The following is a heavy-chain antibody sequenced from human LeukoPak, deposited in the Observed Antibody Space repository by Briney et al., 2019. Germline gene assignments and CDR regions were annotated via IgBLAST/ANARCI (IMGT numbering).Heavy chain of an antibody. V-gene: IGHV3-30*03. CDR3: ARDGDTAMDY. D-gene: IGHD5-18*01. CDR2: ISYDGSNK. Sequence: GGSLRLSCAASGFTFSSYWMSWVRQAPGKGLEWVAVISYDGSNKYYADSVKGRFTISRDNSKNTLYLQMNSLRAEDTAVYYCARDGDTAMDYWGQGTLVTVSS. J-gene: IGHJ4*02. CDR1: GFTFSSYW.